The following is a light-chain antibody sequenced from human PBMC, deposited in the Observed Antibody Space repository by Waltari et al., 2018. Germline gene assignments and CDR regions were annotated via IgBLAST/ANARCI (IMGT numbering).Light chain of an antibody. CDR1: SSNIGRNS. CDR2: NNS. V-gene: IGLV1-44*01. CDR3: AAWDDSLNGV. J-gene: IGLJ3*02. Sequence: SVLTQPPSASGTPGQRVTIPCSGPSSNIGRNSVHWYQQVPGTAPKLLIYNNSQRPSGVPDRFSGSKSGTSASLDISGLQSEDEADYYCAAWDDSLNGVFGGGTKLTVL.